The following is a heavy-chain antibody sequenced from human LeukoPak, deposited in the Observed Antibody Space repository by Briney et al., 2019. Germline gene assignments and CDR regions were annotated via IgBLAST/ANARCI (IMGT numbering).Heavy chain of an antibody. J-gene: IGHJ4*02. CDR1: GASMTSDY. D-gene: IGHD1-14*01. CDR2: VYHSGTT. CDR3: ARGSPVGNS. Sequence: PSETLSLTRTVSGASMTSDYWSWIRQPPGKGLEWIGYVYHSGTTHYSPSLESRVTTSMDTSKNQFSLKLRSVTAADTAVYYCARGSPVGNSWGQGTLVTVSS. V-gene: IGHV4-59*01.